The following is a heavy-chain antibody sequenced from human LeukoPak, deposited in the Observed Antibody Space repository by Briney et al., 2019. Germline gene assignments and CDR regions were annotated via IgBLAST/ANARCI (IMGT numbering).Heavy chain of an antibody. Sequence: GGSLRLSCAASGFTFSSFGMNWVRQAPGKGLEWVSYISDSSSLTYYADSVKGRFTISRDTSKNSLSLQLYLLRHEDTAVYFCAKVIRGGYGMDVWGQGTTVTVSS. CDR2: ISDSSSLT. CDR3: AKVIRGGYGMDV. J-gene: IGHJ6*02. V-gene: IGHV3-48*02. CDR1: GFTFSSFG. D-gene: IGHD3-10*01.